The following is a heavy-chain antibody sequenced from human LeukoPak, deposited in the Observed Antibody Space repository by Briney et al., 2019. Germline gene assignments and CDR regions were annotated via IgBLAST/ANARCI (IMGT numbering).Heavy chain of an antibody. D-gene: IGHD2-21*02. CDR3: AVAYCGGDCAPDY. Sequence: PSETLSLTCTVSGGSIGSSSYYWGWIRQPPGKGLEWIGSIYYNGSTYYNPSLKSRVTISVDTSKNQFSLKLSSVTAADTAVYYCAVAYCGGDCAPDYWGQGTLVTVSS. V-gene: IGHV4-39*01. CDR1: GGSIGSSSYY. J-gene: IGHJ4*02. CDR2: IYYNGST.